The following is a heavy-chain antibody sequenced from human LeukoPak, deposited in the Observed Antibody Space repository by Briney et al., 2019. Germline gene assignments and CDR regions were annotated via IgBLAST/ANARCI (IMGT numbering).Heavy chain of an antibody. Sequence: GASVKVSCKASGGTFSSYAISWVRQAPGQGLEWMGGIIPIFGTANYAQKFQGRVTITTDESTSTAYMELSSLRSEDTAVYYCARRYYYDSSGYYRDWGQGTLVTVSS. CDR3: ARRYYYDSSGYYRD. J-gene: IGHJ4*02. CDR2: IIPIFGTA. V-gene: IGHV1-69*05. CDR1: GGTFSSYA. D-gene: IGHD3-22*01.